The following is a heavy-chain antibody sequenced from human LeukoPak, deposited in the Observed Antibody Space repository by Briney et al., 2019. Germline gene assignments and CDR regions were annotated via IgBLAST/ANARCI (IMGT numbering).Heavy chain of an antibody. V-gene: IGHV4-31*03. D-gene: IGHD3-9*01. CDR1: GVSVSSGGYY. CDR3: AGGKYDILTGYFRFDH. CDR2: VYYSGST. J-gene: IGHJ4*02. Sequence: SETLSLTCTVSGVSVSSGGYYWSWIRQHPEKGLESIGHVYYSGSTYYNPSLKSRITTLKDASKNQFTLKLNSVTPTDTAVYFCAGGKYDILTGYFRFDHWGQGTLVTVSS.